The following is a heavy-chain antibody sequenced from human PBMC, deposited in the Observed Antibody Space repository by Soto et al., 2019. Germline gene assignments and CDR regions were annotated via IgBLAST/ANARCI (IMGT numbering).Heavy chain of an antibody. J-gene: IGHJ4*02. D-gene: IGHD1-26*01. CDR3: AKAVFVGATPAYYFDY. CDR1: GFTFTLYA. V-gene: IGHV3-30*04. CDR2: ISHDGSNK. Sequence: HPGGSLRLSCAASGFTFTLYAIHWVRQAPGKGLEWVAVISHDGSNKYYADSVKGRFTISRDNSKNTLYLQMNSLRAEDTAVYYCAKAVFVGATPAYYFDYWGQGTLVTVSS.